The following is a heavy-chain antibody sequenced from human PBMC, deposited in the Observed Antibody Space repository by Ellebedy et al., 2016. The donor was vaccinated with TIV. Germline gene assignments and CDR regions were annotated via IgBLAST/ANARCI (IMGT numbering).Heavy chain of an antibody. CDR1: GYTFTDYF. J-gene: IGHJ6*02. Sequence: ASVKVSCKTSGYTFTDYFIHWVRQAPGQGLEWMGIVNPSGGHTTYGQKFQGRVTMIPDTPTTTFYMELSSLRSEDTAVYYCARAAPGPGHYFFAMEVWGQGTTVTV. V-gene: IGHV1-46*01. CDR3: ARAAPGPGHYFFAMEV. D-gene: IGHD6-13*01. CDR2: VNPSGGHT.